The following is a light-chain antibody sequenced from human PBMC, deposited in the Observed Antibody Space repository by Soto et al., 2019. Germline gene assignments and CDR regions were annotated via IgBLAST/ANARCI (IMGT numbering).Light chain of an antibody. CDR2: GAS. CDR1: QSVSSSY. V-gene: IGKV3-20*01. Sequence: VLTQPPVTLAVSPGERATLSCRASQSVSSSYLAWYQQKPGQAPRLLIYGASSRATGIPDRFSGSGSGTDFTLTISRLEPGDFAVYYCQQYGSSPRTFGQGTKVDIK. J-gene: IGKJ1*01. CDR3: QQYGSSPRT.